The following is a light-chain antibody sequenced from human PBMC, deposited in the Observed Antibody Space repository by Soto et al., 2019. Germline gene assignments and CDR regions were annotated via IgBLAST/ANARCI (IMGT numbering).Light chain of an antibody. CDR3: LQYDNLPLFT. J-gene: IGKJ3*01. CDR1: QDISKY. V-gene: IGKV1-33*01. CDR2: DAS. Sequence: DIQMTQSPSSLSASVGDRVTITCQASQDISKYLNWYQQKPGKAPKLLIYDASNLETGVPSRFSGSGSGPDFTFTISSLQPEDIATCYFLQYDNLPLFTFGPGTKVDIK.